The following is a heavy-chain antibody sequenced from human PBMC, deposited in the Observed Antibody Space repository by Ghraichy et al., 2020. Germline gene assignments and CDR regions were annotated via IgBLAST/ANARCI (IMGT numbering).Heavy chain of an antibody. J-gene: IGHJ4*02. CDR2: IKSKTDGGTT. CDR3: TTDPRVAIDY. CDR1: GFTFSNAW. Sequence: LSLTCAASGFTFSNAWMSWVRQAPGKGLEWVGRIKSKTDGGTTDYAAPVKGRFTISRDDSKNTLYLQMNSLKTEDTAVYYCTTDPRVAIDYWGQGTLVTVSS. V-gene: IGHV3-15*01.